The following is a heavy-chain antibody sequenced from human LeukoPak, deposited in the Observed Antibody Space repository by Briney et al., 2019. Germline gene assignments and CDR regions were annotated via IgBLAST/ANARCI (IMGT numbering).Heavy chain of an antibody. V-gene: IGHV3-30*18. CDR1: GFXFSSYG. CDR3: AKQARGVRYYDILTGYQYSYYFDY. Sequence: PGGSLRLSCAASGFXFSSYGIHWVRQAPGKGLEWVAVISYDGSNKYYADSVKGRFTISRDNSKNTLYLQMNGLRAEDTAVYYCAKQARGVRYYDILTGYQYSYYFDYWGQGILVTVSS. D-gene: IGHD3-9*01. CDR2: ISYDGSNK. J-gene: IGHJ4*02.